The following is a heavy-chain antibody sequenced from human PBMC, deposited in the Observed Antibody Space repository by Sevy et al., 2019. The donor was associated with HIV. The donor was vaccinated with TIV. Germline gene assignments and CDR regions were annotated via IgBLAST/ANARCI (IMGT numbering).Heavy chain of an antibody. CDR2: INPSGGST. CDR3: ARASRGDYDSSGYPFDY. V-gene: IGHV1-46*01. Sequence: ASVKVSCKASGYTFTSYYMHWVRQAPGQGLEWMGIINPSGGSTSYAQKFQGRVTMTRDTSTSTVYMELSSLRSEDTAVYYCARASRGDYDSSGYPFDYWGQGTMVTVSS. D-gene: IGHD3-22*01. CDR1: GYTFTSYY. J-gene: IGHJ4*02.